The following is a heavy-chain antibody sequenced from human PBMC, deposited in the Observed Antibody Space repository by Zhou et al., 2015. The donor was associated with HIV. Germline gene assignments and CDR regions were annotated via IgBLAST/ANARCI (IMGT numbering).Heavy chain of an antibody. D-gene: IGHD6-19*01. J-gene: IGHJ6*03. CDR1: GGTFSSYA. V-gene: IGHV1-69*01. CDR2: IIPIFGTA. CDR3: ASRWGGGYSSGWYEYYYYYMDV. Sequence: QVQLVQSGAEVKKPGSSVKVSCKASGGTFSSYAISWVRQAPGQGLEWMGGIIPIFGTANYAQKFQGRVTITADESTSTAYMELSSLRSEDTAVYYCASRWGGGYSSGWYEYYYYYMDVWGKGTTVTVSS.